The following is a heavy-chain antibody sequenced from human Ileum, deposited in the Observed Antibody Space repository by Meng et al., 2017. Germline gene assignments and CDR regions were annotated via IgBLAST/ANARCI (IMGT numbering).Heavy chain of an antibody. D-gene: IGHD6-19*01. V-gene: IGHV3-30*04. Sequence: GESLKISCAASGFTFSSYAMHWVRQAPGKGLEWVAVISYDGSNKYYADSVKGRFTISRDNSKNTLYLQMNSLRAEDTAVYYCARDLRQWLVEPTEVDYWGQGTRVTCAS. CDR2: ISYDGSNK. CDR3: ARDLRQWLVEPTEVDY. CDR1: GFTFSSYA. J-gene: IGHJ4*01.